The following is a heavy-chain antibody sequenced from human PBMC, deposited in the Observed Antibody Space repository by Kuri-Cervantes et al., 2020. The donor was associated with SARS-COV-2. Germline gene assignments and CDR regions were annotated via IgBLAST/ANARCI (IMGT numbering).Heavy chain of an antibody. CDR2: IKQDGSEK. D-gene: IGHD3-16*02. V-gene: IGHV3-7*01. CDR1: GGYISSGDYY. Sequence: GGSLRLSCTVSGGYISSGDYYWSWVRQAPGKGLEWVANIKQDGSEKYYVDSVKGRFTISRDNAKNSLYLQMNSLRAEDTAVYYCARGPPKYPDQNPYRYYYYMDVWGKGTTVTVSS. CDR3: ARGPPKYPDQNPYRYYYYMDV. J-gene: IGHJ6*03.